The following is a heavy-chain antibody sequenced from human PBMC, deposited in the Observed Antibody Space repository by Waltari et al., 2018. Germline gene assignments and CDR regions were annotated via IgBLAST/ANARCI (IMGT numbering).Heavy chain of an antibody. J-gene: IGHJ4*02. CDR1: GFTFREYW. CDR2: IKTDRREE. V-gene: IGHV3-7*01. CDR3: ARDGDRNYDY. Sequence: EVQLVESGGGLVQPGGSLRLSCSTSGFTFREYWMTWVRQAPGKGLEWVGNIKTDRREEYYTDSVKGRFIISRDNAKNSLFLQMDSLRVEDTAVYYCARDGDRNYDYWGQGTLVTVSS. D-gene: IGHD1-7*01.